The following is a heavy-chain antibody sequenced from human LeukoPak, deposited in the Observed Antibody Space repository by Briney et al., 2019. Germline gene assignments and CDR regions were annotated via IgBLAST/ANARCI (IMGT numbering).Heavy chain of an antibody. V-gene: IGHV4-34*01. D-gene: IGHD6-19*01. CDR2: INHSGST. Sequence: SETLSLTCAVYGGSFSGYYWSWIRQPPRKGLEWIGEINHSGSTNYNPSLKSRVTISVDTSKNQFSLKLSSVTAADTAVYYCARGQWLDAFDIWGQGTMVTVSS. J-gene: IGHJ3*02. CDR1: GGSFSGYY. CDR3: ARGQWLDAFDI.